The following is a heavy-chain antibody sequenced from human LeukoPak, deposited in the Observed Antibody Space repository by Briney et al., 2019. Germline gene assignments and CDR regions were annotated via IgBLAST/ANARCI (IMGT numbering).Heavy chain of an antibody. CDR3: ARHANGVFDY. J-gene: IGHJ4*02. D-gene: IGHD2-8*01. CDR2: ISFGGDT. Sequence: PSETLSLTCTVSGDSINRRSYYWAWIRQPPGKGLEWIGSISFGGDTDHNPSLRSRVTITEDMSKNHFSLRLTSVTAADTAVYYCARHANGVFDYWGQGTRVTVSS. CDR1: GDSINRRSYY. V-gene: IGHV4-39*01.